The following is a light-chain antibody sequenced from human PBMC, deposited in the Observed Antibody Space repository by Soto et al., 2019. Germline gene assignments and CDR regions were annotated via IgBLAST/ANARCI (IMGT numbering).Light chain of an antibody. V-gene: IGKV3-11*01. CDR3: QLWSNWPPIT. Sequence: EIVLTQSPATLSLSPGERATLSCRASQRFSSDLAWYQQKRGQAPRLLIYDASKRAPGITARFSGSGSGTDCPLTISSLEPEDFAVYYCQLWSNWPPITFGQGTRLELK. CDR1: QRFSSD. CDR2: DAS. J-gene: IGKJ5*01.